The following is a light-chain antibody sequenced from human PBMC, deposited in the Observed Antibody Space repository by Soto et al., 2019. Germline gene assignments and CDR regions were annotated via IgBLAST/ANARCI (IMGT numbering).Light chain of an antibody. J-gene: IGKJ4*01. V-gene: IGKV1-27*01. CDR2: AAS. CDR1: QGISNY. Sequence: IQMNRSQSSLEASVGDRVTITCRASQGISNYLAWYQQKPGKVPKLLIYAASTLQSGVPSRFSGSGSGTDVTLTISSLQPEDVASYYCQKYNSVPLTFGGGTKVEIK. CDR3: QKYNSVPLT.